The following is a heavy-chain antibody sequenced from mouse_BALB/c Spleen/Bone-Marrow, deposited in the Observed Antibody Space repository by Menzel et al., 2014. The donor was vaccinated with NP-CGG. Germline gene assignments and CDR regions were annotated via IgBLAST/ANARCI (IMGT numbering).Heavy chain of an antibody. J-gene: IGHJ3*01. CDR3: APYYYGRWFTY. V-gene: IGHV14-3*02. CDR2: IDPANGNT. CDR1: GFNIKDPY. Sequence: VQLKQSGAELVKPGASVKLSCTASGFNIKDPYMHWVKRRPEQGLEWIGRIDPANGNTKYDPKFQGKATITADTSSNTAYLQLSSLTSEDTAVYYCAPYYYGRWFTYWGQGTLVTVSA. D-gene: IGHD1-1*01.